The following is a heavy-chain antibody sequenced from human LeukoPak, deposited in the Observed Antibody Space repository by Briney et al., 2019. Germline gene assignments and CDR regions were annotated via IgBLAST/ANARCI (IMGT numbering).Heavy chain of an antibody. CDR2: FYYSGST. CDR3: VRHLGPAQIHSYFGY. J-gene: IGHJ4*02. D-gene: IGHD2-2*01. CDR1: GGSISSSSYY. Sequence: SETLSLTCTVSGGSISSSSYYWGWLRQPPGKGLEWIGTFYYSGSTYYNSSLKSRVTISVDTSKNQFSLKLRSVTAADTAVYYCVRHLGPAQIHSYFGYWGQGTLVTVSS. V-gene: IGHV4-39*01.